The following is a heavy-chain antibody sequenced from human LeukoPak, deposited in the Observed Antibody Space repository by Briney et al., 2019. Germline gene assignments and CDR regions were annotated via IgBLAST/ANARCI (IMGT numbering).Heavy chain of an antibody. V-gene: IGHV3-21*01. CDR2: ISSSSSYI. CDR3: ARGLELTLGFDY. CDR1: GFTFSSYS. J-gene: IGHJ4*02. D-gene: IGHD1-7*01. Sequence: GGSLRLSCAASGFTFSSYSMNWVRQAPGKGLEWVSSISSSSSYIYYADSVKGRFAISRDNAKNSLYLQMNSLRAEDTAVYYCARGLELTLGFDYWGQGTLVTVSS.